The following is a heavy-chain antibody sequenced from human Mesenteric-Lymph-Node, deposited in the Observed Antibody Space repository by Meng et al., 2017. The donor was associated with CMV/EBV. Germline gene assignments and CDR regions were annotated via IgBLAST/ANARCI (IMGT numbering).Heavy chain of an antibody. CDR2: IIPFFGTT. CDR1: GGTFSTYA. D-gene: IGHD3-10*01. J-gene: IGHJ6*02. V-gene: IGHV1-69*05. CDR3: VRDSSVTVVRAVYYYGMDV. Sequence: SVKVSCKASGGTFSTYAISWVRQAPGQGLEWMGGIIPFFGTTNYAQKFQGKVTITTDESTSTAYMELTSLRSEDTAVYYCVRDSSVTVVRAVYYYGMDVWGQGTTVTVSS.